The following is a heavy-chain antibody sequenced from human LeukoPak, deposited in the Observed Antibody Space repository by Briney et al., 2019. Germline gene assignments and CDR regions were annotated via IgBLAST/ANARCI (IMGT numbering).Heavy chain of an antibody. Sequence: GGSLRLSCAASGFTVSSNYMSWICQAPGKGLEWVSIIHSGGDTKYADSVKGRFAISRDNSKNTLSLQMNSLRAEDTAAYYCVSHSDSLTSYSFDYWGQGTLVTVST. V-gene: IGHV3-53*01. D-gene: IGHD3-9*01. CDR2: IHSGGDT. CDR1: GFTVSSNY. J-gene: IGHJ4*02. CDR3: VSHSDSLTSYSFDY.